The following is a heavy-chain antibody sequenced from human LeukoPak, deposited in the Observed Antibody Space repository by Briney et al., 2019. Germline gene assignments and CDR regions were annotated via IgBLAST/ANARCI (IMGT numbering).Heavy chain of an antibody. CDR3: ARDKEGIAVAGFDY. V-gene: IGHV7-4-1*02. CDR1: GYTFTSYA. J-gene: IGHJ4*02. D-gene: IGHD6-19*01. CDR2: INTNTGNP. Sequence: ASVRVSCKASGYTFTSYAMNWVRQAPGQGLEWMGWINTNTGNPTYAQGFTGRFVFSLDTSVSTAYLQISSLKAEDTAVYYCARDKEGIAVAGFDYWGQGTLVTASS.